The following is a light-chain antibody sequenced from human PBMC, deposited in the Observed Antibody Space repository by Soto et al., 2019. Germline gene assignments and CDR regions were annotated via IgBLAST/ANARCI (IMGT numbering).Light chain of an antibody. CDR1: SSDVGAYDA. Sequence: QSVLAQPASVSGSPGQSITTSCTGTSSDVGAYDAVSWYQQHPGNAPPVIIYRGNKRPSGVSTRFSGSVSGNTASLTVSGLQAEDDAEYFCCSTAPDSTYVFGTGTKFTVL. V-gene: IGLV2-23*01. J-gene: IGLJ1*01. CDR3: CSTAPDSTYV. CDR2: RGN.